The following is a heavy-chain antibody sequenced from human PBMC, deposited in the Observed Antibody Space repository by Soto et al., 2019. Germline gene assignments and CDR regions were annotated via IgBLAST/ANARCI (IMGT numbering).Heavy chain of an antibody. Sequence: LRLSCAASEFTFSSYAMHWVRQAPGKGLEWVAVISYDGSNKYYADSVKGRFTISRDNSKNTLYLQMNSLRAEDTAVYYCARDGETGDKGYYYGMDVWGQGTTVTVSS. V-gene: IGHV3-30-3*01. CDR1: EFTFSSYA. CDR3: ARDGETGDKGYYYGMDV. CDR2: ISYDGSNK. J-gene: IGHJ6*02. D-gene: IGHD7-27*01.